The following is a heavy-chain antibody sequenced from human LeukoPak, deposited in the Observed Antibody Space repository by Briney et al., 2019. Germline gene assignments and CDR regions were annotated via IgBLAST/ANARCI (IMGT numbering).Heavy chain of an antibody. CDR1: GYSISSGYY. V-gene: IGHV4-38-2*01. D-gene: IGHD3-22*01. CDR2: IYHSGST. CDR3: ARHWDYYDFDY. Sequence: SETLSLTCAVSGYSISSGYYWGWIRQPPGKGLEWIGSIYHSGSTYYNPSLKSRVTISVDTSKNQFSLKLSSVTAADTAVYYCARHWDYYDFDYWGQGTLVTVSS. J-gene: IGHJ4*02.